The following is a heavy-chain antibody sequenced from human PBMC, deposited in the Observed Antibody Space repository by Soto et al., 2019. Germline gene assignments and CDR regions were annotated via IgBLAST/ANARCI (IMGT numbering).Heavy chain of an antibody. CDR3: ARGDSTDCSNGVCSFFYNRDMDV. V-gene: IGHV1-2*04. D-gene: IGHD2-8*01. Sequence: GXSVKVSCKASVYIFTDYHIHWVRQAPGQGLEWLGRINPKSGGTSTAQKFQGWVTMTTDTSISTASMELTRLTSDDTAIYYCARGDSTDCSNGVCSFFYNRDMDVWGQGTTVTVSS. CDR2: INPKSGGT. CDR1: VYIFTDYH. J-gene: IGHJ6*02.